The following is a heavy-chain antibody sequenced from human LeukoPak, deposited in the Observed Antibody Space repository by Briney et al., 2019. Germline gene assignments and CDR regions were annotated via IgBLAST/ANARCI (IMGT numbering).Heavy chain of an antibody. CDR2: ISSNGGST. J-gene: IGHJ2*01. CDR3: ARGSSSGWSLDWYFDL. Sequence: GGSLRLSCAASGFTFSSYAMHWVRQAPGKGLEYVSAISSNGGSTYYANSVKGRFTISRDNSKNTLYLQMGSLRAEDMAVYYCARGSSSGWSLDWYFDLWGRGTLVTVSS. V-gene: IGHV3-64*01. D-gene: IGHD6-19*01. CDR1: GFTFSSYA.